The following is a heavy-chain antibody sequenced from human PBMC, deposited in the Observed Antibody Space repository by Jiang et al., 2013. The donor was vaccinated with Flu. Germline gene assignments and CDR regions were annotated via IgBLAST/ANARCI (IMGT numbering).Heavy chain of an antibody. CDR3: VRHRSIDSGHLDDS. V-gene: IGHV4-39*01. J-gene: IGHJ4*02. Sequence: SLTCTVSGGSISSTTYYWGWIRQPPGKGLEWIGSIYKSGSTYYNPSLKSRVTISVDTSENHFSLKLSSVTAADTAVYHCVRHRSIDSGHLDDSWGQGTLVTASS. CDR2: IYKSGST. D-gene: IGHD3-10*01. CDR1: GGSISSTTYY.